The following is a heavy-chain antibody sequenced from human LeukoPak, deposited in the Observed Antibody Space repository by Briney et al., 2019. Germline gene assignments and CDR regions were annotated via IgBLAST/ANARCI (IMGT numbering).Heavy chain of an antibody. CDR2: ISYDGSNK. V-gene: IGHV3-30*18. CDR1: GFTFSSYG. D-gene: IGHD3-10*01. CDR3: AKMELLWFGEFNAFNI. Sequence: GGSLRLSCAASGFTFSSYGMHWVRQAPGKGLDWVAVISYDGSNKYYVDSVKGRFTISRDNSKNMLYLQTNSLRAEDTAVYYGAKMELLWFGEFNAFNIWGQGTMVTVS. J-gene: IGHJ3*02.